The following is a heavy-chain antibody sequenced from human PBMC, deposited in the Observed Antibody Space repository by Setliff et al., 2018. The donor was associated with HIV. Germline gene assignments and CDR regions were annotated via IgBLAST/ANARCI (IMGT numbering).Heavy chain of an antibody. J-gene: IGHJ5*02. CDR3: ARGVGVVGNWFDP. V-gene: IGHV3-21*01. CDR2: ISSSSSYI. D-gene: IGHD2-21*01. Sequence: PGGSLRLSCAASGFTFRSHWMSWVRQAPGKGLEWVSSISSSSSYIYYADSVKGRFTISRDNAKNSLYLQMNSLRAEDTAVYYCARGVGVVGNWFDPWGQGTLVTVSS. CDR1: GFTFRSHW.